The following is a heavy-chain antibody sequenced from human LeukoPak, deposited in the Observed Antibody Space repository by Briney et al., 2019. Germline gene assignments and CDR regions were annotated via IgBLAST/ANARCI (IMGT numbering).Heavy chain of an antibody. J-gene: IGHJ4*02. Sequence: SETLSLTCTVSGGSISSYYWSWIRQPPGKGLEYIGYVYYSESTKYNPSLKSRVTISVDTSKNQFSLKLSSVTAADTAVYYCARGRYLPLYFDYWGQGTLVTVSS. V-gene: IGHV4-59*12. CDR3: ARGRYLPLYFDY. CDR2: VYYSEST. CDR1: GGSISSYY. D-gene: IGHD3-16*02.